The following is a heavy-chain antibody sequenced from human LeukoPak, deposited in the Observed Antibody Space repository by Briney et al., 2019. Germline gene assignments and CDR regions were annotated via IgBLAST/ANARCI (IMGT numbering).Heavy chain of an antibody. V-gene: IGHV1-46*01. Sequence: ASVKVSCKASGYTFTSYYMHWVRQAPGQGLEWMGIINPSGGSTSYAQKFQGRVTMTRDTSTSTVYMELSSLRSEDTAVYYCARAGDGNFGVVIRISVHIDYWGQGTLVTVFS. J-gene: IGHJ4*02. CDR2: INPSGGST. CDR1: GYTFTSYY. D-gene: IGHD3-3*01. CDR3: ARAGDGNFGVVIRISVHIDY.